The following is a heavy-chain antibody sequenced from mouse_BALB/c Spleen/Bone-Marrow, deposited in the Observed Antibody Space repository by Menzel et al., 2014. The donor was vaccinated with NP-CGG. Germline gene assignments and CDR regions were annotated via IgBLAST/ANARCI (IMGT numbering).Heavy chain of an antibody. V-gene: IGHV1S127*01. CDR3: TRDAMDY. J-gene: IGHJ4*01. CDR2: IDPSDSYT. CDR1: GYTFTSYW. Sequence: QVQLQQSGAELVKPGASVKMSCKASGYTFTSYWMHWVMQRPGQGLEWIGVIDPSDSYTSYIQKFKGEATMTVDTSSSTAYMQRSRLTSEDSAVYYCTRDAMDYWGQGTSVTVSS.